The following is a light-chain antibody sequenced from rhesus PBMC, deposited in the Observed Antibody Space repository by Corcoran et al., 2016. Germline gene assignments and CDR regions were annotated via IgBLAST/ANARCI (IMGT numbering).Light chain of an antibody. V-gene: IGKV3-42*03. CDR1: QSVSSS. CDR3: QQYSNWPLT. J-gene: IGKJ1*01. Sequence: EIVLTQSPATLSLSPGERATLSCRASQSVSSSLAWYQQNPGQVPSLLIYGASSRATGIPDRFSGRWSVTDFTRTISSLEPEDFAVYYCQQYSNWPLTFGQGTKVEIK. CDR2: GAS.